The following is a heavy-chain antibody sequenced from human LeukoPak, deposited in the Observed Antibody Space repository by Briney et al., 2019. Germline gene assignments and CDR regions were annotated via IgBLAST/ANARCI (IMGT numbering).Heavy chain of an antibody. CDR3: AREGV. Sequence: SQTLSLTCTVSGGSISSGSFYWSWIRQPAGKGLEWIGRIYTSGSTNYNPSLKSRVTISVDTSKNQFSLKLSSVTAADTAVYYCAREGVWGKGPTVTISS. J-gene: IGHJ6*04. CDR2: IYTSGST. V-gene: IGHV4-61*02. CDR1: GGSISSGSFY.